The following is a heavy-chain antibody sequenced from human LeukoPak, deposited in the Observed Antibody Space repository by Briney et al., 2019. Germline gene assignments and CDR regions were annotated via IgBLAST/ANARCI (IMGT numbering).Heavy chain of an antibody. D-gene: IGHD5-12*01. CDR2: IKTDGSST. V-gene: IGHV3-74*01. CDR1: GFTFSSCG. CDR3: ARDRGYTQDY. J-gene: IGHJ4*02. Sequence: PGRSLRLSCATSGFTFSSCGMHWVRQAPGKGLVWVSHIKTDGSSTTYADSVKGRFTISRDNAKNTLYLQMNSLRAEDTAVYYCARDRGYTQDYWGQGTLVTVSS.